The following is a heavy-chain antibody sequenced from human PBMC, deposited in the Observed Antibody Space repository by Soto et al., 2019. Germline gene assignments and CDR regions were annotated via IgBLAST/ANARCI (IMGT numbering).Heavy chain of an antibody. V-gene: IGHV1-18*01. CDR2: ISAYNGNI. CDR3: VKIRDGYDLRYFDF. D-gene: IGHD5-12*01. CDR1: GYSFNAYG. Sequence: ASVKVSCKASGYSFNAYGVSWVRQAPGQGLEWMGWISAYNGNINYAQNLQGRVTMTTDTSTSTAYMELRSLRSDDTAVYYCVKIRDGYDLRYFDFWGQGTLVTVSS. J-gene: IGHJ4*02.